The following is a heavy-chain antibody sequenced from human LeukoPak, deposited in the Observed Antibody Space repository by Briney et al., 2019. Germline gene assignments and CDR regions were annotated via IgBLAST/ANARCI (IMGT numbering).Heavy chain of an antibody. CDR3: AKDDDGHHHGVDH. J-gene: IGHJ4*02. V-gene: IGHV3-23*01. CDR1: GFTVSSYA. CDR2: IGYSAGDT. D-gene: IGHD4-17*01. Sequence: GGSLRLSCAASGFTVSSYAMTWVRQAPGKGLEWVSAIGYSAGDTYYADSVKGRFTISRDNSMNTLYLQMSSLRADDAALYYCAKDDDGHHHGVDHWGQGTLVTVSS.